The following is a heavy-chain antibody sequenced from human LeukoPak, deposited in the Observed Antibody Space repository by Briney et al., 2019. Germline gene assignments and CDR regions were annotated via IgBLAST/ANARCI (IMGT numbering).Heavy chain of an antibody. V-gene: IGHV4-61*08. CDR1: GGSVSSGGYY. D-gene: IGHD6-6*01. CDR2: IYYSGNT. CDR3: ARVQFSGSSATLGY. Sequence: PSETLSLTCTVSGGSVSSGGYYWSWIRQPPGKGLEWVGYIYYSGNTNYDPSLKSRVTISLDTSKNQFSLKLISVTAADTAVYYCARVQFSGSSATLGYWGQGTLVTVSS. J-gene: IGHJ4*02.